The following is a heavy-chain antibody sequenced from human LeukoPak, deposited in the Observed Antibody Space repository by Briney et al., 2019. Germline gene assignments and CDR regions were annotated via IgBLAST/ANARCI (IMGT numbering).Heavy chain of an antibody. D-gene: IGHD3-10*01. CDR1: GFTFSIHA. CDR3: VKDRNYYGSGSYWGTFDY. V-gene: IGHV3-30*04. CDR2: ISSDGNTK. J-gene: IGHJ4*02. Sequence: PGGSLRLSCAASGFTFSIHAIHWVRQAPGKGLEWVAVISSDGNTKDYADSLQGRFTIFRDNSKNTVYLQMKSLRLEDTATYYCVKDRNYYGSGSYWGTFDYWGQGTLVTVSS.